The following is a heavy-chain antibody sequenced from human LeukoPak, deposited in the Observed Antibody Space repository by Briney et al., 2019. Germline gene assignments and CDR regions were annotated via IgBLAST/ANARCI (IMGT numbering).Heavy chain of an antibody. V-gene: IGHV3-53*01. CDR2: IYSGGST. J-gene: IGHJ3*02. CDR1: GFTVSSNY. D-gene: IGHD2-2*02. CDR3: AREGYCGSTSCYTLGDAFDI. Sequence: GGSLTLSCAASGFTVSSNYMSWARQAPGRGLEWVSVIYSGGSTYYADSVKGRFTLSRDNSKNTLYLQINSLRAEDTAVYYCAREGYCGSTSCYTLGDAFDIWGQGTMVTVSS.